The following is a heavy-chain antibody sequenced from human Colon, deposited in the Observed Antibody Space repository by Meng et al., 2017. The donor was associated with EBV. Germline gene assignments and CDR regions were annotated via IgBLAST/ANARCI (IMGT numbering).Heavy chain of an antibody. CDR2: IFHSGLT. CDR1: GGSISSSNG. V-gene: IGHV4-4*02. Sequence: VQLKESGPGLVKPSETLSLTCAVSGGSISSSNGWGWVRQSPEKGLEWIGEIFHSGLTNYNPSLQSRVTISVDKSKNQFSLEVTSVTAADTAIYYCMRDLLVLEKNEVWGRGTLVTVSS. CDR3: MRDLLVLEKNEV. J-gene: IGHJ2*01. D-gene: IGHD1-1*01.